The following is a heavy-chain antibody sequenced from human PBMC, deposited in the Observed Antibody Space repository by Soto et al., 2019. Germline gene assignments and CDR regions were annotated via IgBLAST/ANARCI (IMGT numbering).Heavy chain of an antibody. CDR2: IKSKTDGGTT. V-gene: IGHV3-15*01. Sequence: GGSLRLSCAASGFTFSNAWMSWVRQAPGKGLEWVGRIKSKTDGGTTDYAAPVKGRFTISRDDSKNTLYLQMNSLKTEDTAVYYCTARKAGGSGSYYNDYWGQGTLVTVSS. D-gene: IGHD3-10*01. CDR1: GFTFSNAW. CDR3: TARKAGGSGSYYNDY. J-gene: IGHJ4*02.